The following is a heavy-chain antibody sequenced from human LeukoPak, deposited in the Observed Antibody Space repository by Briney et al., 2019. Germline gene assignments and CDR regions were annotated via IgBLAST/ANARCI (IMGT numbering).Heavy chain of an antibody. CDR2: ISISGSKT. J-gene: IGHJ4*02. CDR3: ARVPDDPWSGYFFDC. V-gene: IGHV3-23*01. Sequence: PGGSLRLSCAASEFDFSSHAMTWVRQAPGKGLEWVSAISISGSKTYYADSVKGRFTISRDNTRNSLFLQMSSLRVEDTAVYFCARVPDDPWSGYFFDCWGQGTLVTVSS. D-gene: IGHD3-3*01. CDR1: EFDFSSHA.